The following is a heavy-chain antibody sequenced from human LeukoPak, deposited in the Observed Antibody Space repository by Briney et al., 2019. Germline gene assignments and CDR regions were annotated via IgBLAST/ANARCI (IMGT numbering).Heavy chain of an antibody. Sequence: GGSLRLSCAASRFTFSSYAMSWVRQAPGKGLEWVSAISGSGGRTYYADSVKGRFTISRDNSKNTLYLQMNSLRAEDTAVYYCAKDGDSSSRDFDYWGQGTLVTVSS. V-gene: IGHV3-23*01. D-gene: IGHD6-6*01. CDR3: AKDGDSSSRDFDY. CDR2: ISGSGGRT. CDR1: RFTFSSYA. J-gene: IGHJ4*02.